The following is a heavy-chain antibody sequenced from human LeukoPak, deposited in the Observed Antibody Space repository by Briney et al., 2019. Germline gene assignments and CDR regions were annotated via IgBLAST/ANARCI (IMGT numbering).Heavy chain of an antibody. J-gene: IGHJ6*02. Sequence: PGGSLRLSCAASGFTFSSYWMSWVRQAPGKGLEWVANIKQDGSEKYYVDSVKGRFTISRDNAKNSLYLQMNSLRAEDTAVYYCARVGGSGWPPGSDVWGQGTTVTVSS. CDR1: GFTFSSYW. CDR2: IKQDGSEK. CDR3: ARVGGSGWPPGSDV. D-gene: IGHD6-19*01. V-gene: IGHV3-7*01.